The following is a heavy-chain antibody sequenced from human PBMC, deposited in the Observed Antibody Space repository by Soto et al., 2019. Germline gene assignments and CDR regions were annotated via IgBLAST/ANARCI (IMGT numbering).Heavy chain of an antibody. J-gene: IGHJ6*02. CDR3: ARGGDVLRFLEWLPNYYYYGMDV. D-gene: IGHD3-3*01. CDR2: ISSSSYI. Sequence: GGSLRLSCAASGFTFSSYSMNWVRQAPGKGLEWVSSISSSSYIYYADSVKGRFTISRDNAKSSLYLQMNSLRAEDTAVYYCARGGDVLRFLEWLPNYYYYGMDVWGQGTTVTVSS. CDR1: GFTFSSYS. V-gene: IGHV3-21*01.